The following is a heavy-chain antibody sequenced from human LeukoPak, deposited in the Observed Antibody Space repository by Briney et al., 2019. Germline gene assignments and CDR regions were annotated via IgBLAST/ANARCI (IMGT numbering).Heavy chain of an antibody. Sequence: ASVKVSCKASGNTFRSYEINWVRQATGQGLEWLGWMNPNSGNTGYAQKFQGRVTMTRNTSISTAYMELSSLRSEDTAVYYCSRANYFWSGSFDDWGQGTLVTVSS. J-gene: IGHJ4*02. CDR3: SRANYFWSGSFDD. CDR2: MNPNSGNT. D-gene: IGHD3-10*01. V-gene: IGHV1-8*02. CDR1: GNTFRSYE.